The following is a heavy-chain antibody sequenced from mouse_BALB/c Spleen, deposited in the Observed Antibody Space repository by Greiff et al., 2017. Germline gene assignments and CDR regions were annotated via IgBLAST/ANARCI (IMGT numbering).Heavy chain of an antibody. CDR1: GYSFTDYA. Sequence: QLKESGAELVRPGVSVKISCKGSGYSFTDYAMHWVKQSHAKSLEWIGVISTYYGDASYNQKFKGKATMTVDISSSTAYMELARLTSEDSAIYYCAREGGSTMITTFAYWGQGTLVTVSA. CDR2: ISTYYGDA. J-gene: IGHJ3*01. V-gene: IGHV1S137*01. D-gene: IGHD2-4*01. CDR3: AREGGSTMITTFAY.